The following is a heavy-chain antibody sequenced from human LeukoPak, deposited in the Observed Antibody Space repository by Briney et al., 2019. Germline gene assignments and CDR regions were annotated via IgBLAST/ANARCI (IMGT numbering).Heavy chain of an antibody. V-gene: IGHV1-18*01. CDR2: ISAYNGST. CDR1: GYTFTSYG. D-gene: IGHD1-7*01. CDR3: ARVRYNWNCLDY. J-gene: IGHJ4*02. Sequence: ASVKVSCKASGYTFTSYGISWVRQAPGQGLEWMGWISAYNGSTNYAQKLQGRVTMTTDTSTSTAYMELRSLRSDDTAVYYCARVRYNWNCLDYWGQGTLVTVSS.